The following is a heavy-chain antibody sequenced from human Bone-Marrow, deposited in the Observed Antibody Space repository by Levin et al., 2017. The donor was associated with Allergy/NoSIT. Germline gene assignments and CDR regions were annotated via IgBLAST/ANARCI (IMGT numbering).Heavy chain of an antibody. V-gene: IGHV3-21*01. CDR1: GFTFSSYS. CDR3: AGTIFGVPEPYYYYYGMDV. D-gene: IGHD3-3*01. CDR2: ISSSSSYI. J-gene: IGHJ6*02. Sequence: SCAASGFTFSSYSMNWVRQAPGKGLEWVSSISSSSSYIYYADSVKGRFTISRDNAKNSLYLQMNSLRAEDTAVYYCAGTIFGVPEPYYYYYGMDVWGQGTTVTVSS.